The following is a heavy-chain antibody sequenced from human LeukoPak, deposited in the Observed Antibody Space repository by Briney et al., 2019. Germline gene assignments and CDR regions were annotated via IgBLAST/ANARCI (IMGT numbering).Heavy chain of an antibody. V-gene: IGHV1-2*02. CDR2: INPNSGGT. CDR3: ARDPGPPTYDFWSGYATLDY. Sequence: ASVKVSCKASGYTFTGYYMHWVRQAPGQGLEWMGWINPNSGGTNYAQKFQGRVTMTTDTSTSTAYMELRSLRSDDTAVYYCARDPGPPTYDFWSGYATLDYWGQGTLVTVSS. J-gene: IGHJ4*02. CDR1: GYTFTGYY. D-gene: IGHD3-3*01.